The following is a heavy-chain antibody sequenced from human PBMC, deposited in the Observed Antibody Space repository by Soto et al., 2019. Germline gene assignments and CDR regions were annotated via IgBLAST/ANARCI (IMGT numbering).Heavy chain of an antibody. CDR3: ARDKCSGGSCLFWN. J-gene: IGHJ4*02. CDR2: IYSGGST. Sequence: SLRLSCAASGFTVISEYMSWVRQAPGKGLEWVSIIYSGGSTFYADSVKGRFTISRDNYKNTVYLQMNSLRVEDTAVYYCARDKCSGGSCLFWNWGQGTQVTVSS. V-gene: IGHV3-66*01. D-gene: IGHD2-15*01. CDR1: GFTVISEY.